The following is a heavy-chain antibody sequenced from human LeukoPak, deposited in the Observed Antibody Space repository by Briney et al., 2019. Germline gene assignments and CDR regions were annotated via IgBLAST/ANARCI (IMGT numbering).Heavy chain of an antibody. CDR2: IDPSDAYT. J-gene: IGHJ5*02. V-gene: IGHV5-10-1*01. Sequence: GESLKISCKASEYRFTSYWISWVRQMPGKGLEWMGRIDPSDAYTNYSPSFQGRVTISADNSITTAYLHFSGLRASDSGIYYCALGGISSSWYYWFDPWGQGTLVTVSS. D-gene: IGHD6-13*01. CDR1: EYRFTSYW. CDR3: ALGGISSSWYYWFDP.